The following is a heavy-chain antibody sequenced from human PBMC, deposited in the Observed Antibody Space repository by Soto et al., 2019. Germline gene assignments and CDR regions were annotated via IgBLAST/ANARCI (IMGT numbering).Heavy chain of an antibody. D-gene: IGHD3-10*01. Sequence: SVKVSCKASGGTFSSYAIRWVRQAPGQGLEWTGGIIPIFGTANYAQKFQGRFTITADESTSTAYMELSSLRSEDTAVYYCARGYYGSGSYYKGPNYYRMDVWGQGTTVTVSS. J-gene: IGHJ6*02. CDR1: GGTFSSYA. V-gene: IGHV1-69*13. CDR3: ARGYYGSGSYYKGPNYYRMDV. CDR2: IIPIFGTA.